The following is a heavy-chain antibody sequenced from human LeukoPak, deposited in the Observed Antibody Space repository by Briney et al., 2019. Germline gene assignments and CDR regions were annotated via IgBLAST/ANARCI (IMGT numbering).Heavy chain of an antibody. CDR2: INPNSGGT. V-gene: IGHV1-2*02. CDR1: GYTFTSYA. Sequence: ASVKVSCKASGYTFTSYAMHWVRQAPGQGLEWMGWINPNSGGTNYAQKFQGRVTMTRDTSISTAYMELSRLRSDDTAVYYCARDLVEMATIDYFDYWGQGTLVTVSS. CDR3: ARDLVEMATIDYFDY. D-gene: IGHD5-24*01. J-gene: IGHJ4*02.